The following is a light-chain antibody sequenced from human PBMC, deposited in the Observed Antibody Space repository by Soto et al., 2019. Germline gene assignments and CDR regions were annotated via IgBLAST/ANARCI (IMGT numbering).Light chain of an antibody. CDR3: QQRRIWPLT. V-gene: IGKV3-11*01. CDR2: DAS. CDR1: QSVSSY. J-gene: IGKJ4*01. Sequence: EIVLTQSPATLSLSPGERATLSCRASQSVSSYLAWYIQKPGLAPRLLIYDASNRATGIPARFSGSGSGTDFTLTISSLEPEDFAIYYCQQRRIWPLTFGGGTKVEIK.